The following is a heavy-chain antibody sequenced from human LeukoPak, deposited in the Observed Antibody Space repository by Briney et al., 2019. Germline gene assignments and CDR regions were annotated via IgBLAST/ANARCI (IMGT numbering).Heavy chain of an antibody. CDR3: ARGNFIYTVTTAPPDY. D-gene: IGHD4-17*01. CDR1: GYTFTSYY. V-gene: IGHV1-46*01. CDR2: INPSGGST. Sequence: ASVKVSCKASGYTFTSYYMHWVRQAPGQGLEWMGIINPSGGSTSYAQKFQGRVTMTRDTSTSTVYMELSSLRSGDTAVYYCARGNFIYTVTTAPPDYWGQGTLVTVSS. J-gene: IGHJ4*02.